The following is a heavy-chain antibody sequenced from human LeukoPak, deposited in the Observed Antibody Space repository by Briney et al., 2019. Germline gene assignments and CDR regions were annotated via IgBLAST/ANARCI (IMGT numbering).Heavy chain of an antibody. Sequence: PGGSLRLSCAASGFTFSSYSMIWVRQAPGKGLEWISYISSSSSTIYYADSVKGLFTISRDNAKNSLYLQMNSLRDEDTAVYYCARDNPIVGATITLDYWGQGALVTVSS. CDR1: GFTFSSYS. CDR3: ARDNPIVGATITLDY. D-gene: IGHD1-26*01. V-gene: IGHV3-48*02. CDR2: ISSSSSTI. J-gene: IGHJ4*02.